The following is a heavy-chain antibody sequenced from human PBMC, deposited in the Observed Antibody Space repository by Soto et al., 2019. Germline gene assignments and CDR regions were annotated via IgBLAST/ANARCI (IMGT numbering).Heavy chain of an antibody. CDR2: IYYSGST. CDR1: GGSISSGDYY. Sequence: QVQLQESGPGQVKPSQTLSLTCTVSGGSISSGDYYWNWIRQPPGKGLEWIGDIYYSGSTYYNPSLKSRFNMSVDTSKNQVSLKLTSVTAADTAVYYCARGGGNYSYALDVWGQGTTVTVSS. V-gene: IGHV4-30-4*01. CDR3: ARGGGNYSYALDV. J-gene: IGHJ6*02. D-gene: IGHD3-16*01.